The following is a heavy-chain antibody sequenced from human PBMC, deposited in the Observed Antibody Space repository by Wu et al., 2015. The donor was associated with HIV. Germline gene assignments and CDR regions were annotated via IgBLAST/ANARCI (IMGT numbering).Heavy chain of an antibody. D-gene: IGHD3-10*01. J-gene: IGHJ4*02. CDR1: GYTFTGYN. CDR2: INPNNGDT. CDR3: ARGITMLRD. Sequence: QVQLVQSGAEVKKPGASVKVSCKASGYTFTGYNMHWVRQAPGQGLEWMGWINPNNGDTNYAQKFQGRVTMTRDTSISTAYMELRRLRSGDTAVYYCARGITMLRDWGQGTLATVSS. V-gene: IGHV1-2*02.